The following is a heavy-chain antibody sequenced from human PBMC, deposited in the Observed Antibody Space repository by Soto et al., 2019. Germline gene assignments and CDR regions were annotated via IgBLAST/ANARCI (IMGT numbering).Heavy chain of an antibody. CDR3: ARARVYATGPLDF. V-gene: IGHV3-21*06. D-gene: IGHD6-13*01. Sequence: GWSLRLSCAASGFTLTSYTMNWVRQAPGKGLEWVSSISSSSDYIYYADSMKGRVTISRDNAKNSLFLDMNSLTGEDTAVYYCARARVYATGPLDFWGQGTLVTVSS. CDR1: GFTLTSYT. J-gene: IGHJ4*02. CDR2: ISSSSDYI.